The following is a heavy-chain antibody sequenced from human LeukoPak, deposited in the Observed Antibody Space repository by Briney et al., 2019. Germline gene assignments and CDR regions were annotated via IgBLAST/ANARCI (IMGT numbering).Heavy chain of an antibody. CDR1: GGSISSSSYY. CDR3: ARDQESGSSWYAFDY. V-gene: IGHV4-39*02. J-gene: IGHJ4*02. D-gene: IGHD6-13*01. Sequence: PSETLSLTCTVSGGSISSSSYYWGWIRQPPGKGLEWIGSIYYSGSTYYNPSLKSRVTISVDTSKNQFSLKLSSVTPEDTAVYYCARDQESGSSWYAFDYWGQGTLVTVSS. CDR2: IYYSGST.